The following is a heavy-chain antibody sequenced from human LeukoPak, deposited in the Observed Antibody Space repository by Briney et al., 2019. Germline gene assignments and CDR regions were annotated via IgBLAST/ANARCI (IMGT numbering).Heavy chain of an antibody. CDR3: ARDDGGRYSAGWYDAFDI. J-gene: IGHJ3*02. V-gene: IGHV3-7*01. CDR1: AFTLSGYW. D-gene: IGHD6-13*01. Sequence: PGGSLRLSCAASAFTLSGYWMTWVRQAPGKGLEWVANINRDGSEKHYVDPVKGRFTISRDNARNSLFLQMDSLRAEDTALYFCARDDGGRYSAGWYDAFDIWGPGTMVTASS. CDR2: INRDGSEK.